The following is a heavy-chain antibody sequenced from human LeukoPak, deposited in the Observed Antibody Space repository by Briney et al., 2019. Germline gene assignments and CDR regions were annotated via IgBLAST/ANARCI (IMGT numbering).Heavy chain of an antibody. CDR2: ISGSGGST. V-gene: IGHV3-23*01. CDR3: AKARCSGGSCYSPFDY. D-gene: IGHD2-15*01. J-gene: IGHJ4*02. CDR1: GFTFSSYA. Sequence: GGSLRLSCAASGFTFSSYAMSWVRQAPGKGMEWVSAISGSGGSTYYADSVKGRFTISRDNSKNTLYLQMNSLRAEDTAVYYCAKARCSGGSCYSPFDYWGQGTLVTVSS.